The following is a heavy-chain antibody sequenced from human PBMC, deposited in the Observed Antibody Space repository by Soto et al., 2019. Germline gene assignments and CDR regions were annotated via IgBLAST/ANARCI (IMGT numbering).Heavy chain of an antibody. J-gene: IGHJ6*02. D-gene: IGHD3-3*01. CDR3: ARSHTPGERITIFGVVIPPGHPYGMDV. Sequence: SVKVSCKASGGTFSSYAISWVRQAPVQGLEWMGGIIPIFGTANYAQKFQGRVTITADESTSTAYMELSSLRSEDTAVYYCARSHTPGERITIFGVVIPPGHPYGMDVWGQGTTVTVSS. V-gene: IGHV1-69*01. CDR1: GGTFSSYA. CDR2: IIPIFGTA.